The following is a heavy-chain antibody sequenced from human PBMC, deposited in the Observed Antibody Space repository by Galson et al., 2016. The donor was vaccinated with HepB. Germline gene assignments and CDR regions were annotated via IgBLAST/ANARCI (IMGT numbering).Heavy chain of an antibody. D-gene: IGHD1-26*01. J-gene: IGHJ4*02. CDR2: IIPIFRPA. CDR1: GGTFSSFA. Sequence: SVKVSCKASGGTFSSFAISWVRQAPGQGLEWMGGIIPIFRPAHYAQKFQGRVTIAADESTSTAYTELSSLRSEDTTVYYCAVERTILRQYFLDYWGQGTLVTGS. CDR3: AVERTILRQYFLDY. V-gene: IGHV1-69*13.